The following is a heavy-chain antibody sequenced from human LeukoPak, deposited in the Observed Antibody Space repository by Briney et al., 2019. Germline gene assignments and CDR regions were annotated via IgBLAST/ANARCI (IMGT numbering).Heavy chain of an antibody. CDR3: ARGRRAAAGTGWFDP. CDR1: GGSIGSYY. CDR2: IYYSGST. Sequence: SETLSLTCTVSGGSIGSYYWSWIRQPPGKGLEWIGYIYYSGSTNYNPSLKSRVTISVDTSKNQFSLKLSSVTAADTAVYYCARGRRAAAGTGWFDPWGQGTLVTVSS. V-gene: IGHV4-59*01. J-gene: IGHJ5*02. D-gene: IGHD6-13*01.